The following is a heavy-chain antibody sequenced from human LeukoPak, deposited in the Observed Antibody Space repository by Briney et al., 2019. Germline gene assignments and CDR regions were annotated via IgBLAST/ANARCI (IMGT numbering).Heavy chain of an antibody. CDR2: IHQDGNKK. CDR3: ARGDDFSGDY. D-gene: IGHD1-1*01. Sequence: GGSLRLFCAASGLTFSTYWMSWVRQAPGKGLEWVANIHQDGNKKYYVDSVKGRFTISRDNAKNSLYLQMNSLRVEDTAVYYCARGDDFSGDYWGQGTLVTVSS. J-gene: IGHJ4*02. V-gene: IGHV3-7*04. CDR1: GLTFSTYW.